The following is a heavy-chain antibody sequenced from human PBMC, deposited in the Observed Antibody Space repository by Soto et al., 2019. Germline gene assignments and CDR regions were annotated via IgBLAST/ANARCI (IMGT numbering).Heavy chain of an antibody. Sequence: QVTLKESGPVLVKPTETLTLTCTVSGFSLSNARMGVSWIRQPPGKALEWLAHIFSNDEKSYSTSLKSRLTISKDTSKSQVVLTMTNMDPVDTATYYCARYSSSWSEKVFDYWGQGTLVTVSS. CDR1: GFSLSNARMG. J-gene: IGHJ4*02. CDR3: ARYSSSWSEKVFDY. D-gene: IGHD6-13*01. CDR2: IFSNDEK. V-gene: IGHV2-26*01.